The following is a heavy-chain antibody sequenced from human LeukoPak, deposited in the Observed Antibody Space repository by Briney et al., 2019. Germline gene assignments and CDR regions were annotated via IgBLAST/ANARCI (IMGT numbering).Heavy chain of an antibody. CDR1: GFTFSDYY. Sequence: GGSLRLSCAASGFTFSDYYMSWIRQAPGKGPEWVSYISSSGSTIYYADSVKGRFTISRDNAKNSLYLQMNSLRAEDTAVYYCARELVYCSSTSCYGVSGYFDYWGQGTLVTVSS. D-gene: IGHD2-2*01. J-gene: IGHJ4*02. V-gene: IGHV3-11*04. CDR3: ARELVYCSSTSCYGVSGYFDY. CDR2: ISSSGSTI.